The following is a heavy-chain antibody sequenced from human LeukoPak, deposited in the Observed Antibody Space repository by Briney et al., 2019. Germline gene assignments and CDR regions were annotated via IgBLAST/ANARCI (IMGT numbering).Heavy chain of an antibody. CDR1: GFTFSTYA. V-gene: IGHV3-23*01. J-gene: IGHJ4*02. CDR2: ISVSGGST. CDR3: AKGRANAWSPEY. D-gene: IGHD3-3*01. Sequence: PGGSLRLSCAASGFTFSTYAMNWVRQAPGKGLEWVSGISVSGGSTYYADSVKGRFTISRDNSKNTLYLQMNSLRAEDTAVYYCAKGRANAWSPEYWGQGTLVTVSS.